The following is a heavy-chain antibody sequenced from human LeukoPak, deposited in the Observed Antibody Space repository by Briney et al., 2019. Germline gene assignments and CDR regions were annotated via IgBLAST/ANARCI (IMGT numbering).Heavy chain of an antibody. D-gene: IGHD2-15*01. V-gene: IGHV1-2*02. J-gene: IGHJ4*02. Sequence: ASVKASCKASVYTFTGYYMHWVRQAPGQGLEWMGWINPNSGGTNYAQKFQGRVTMTRDTSISTAYMELSRLRSDDTAVYYCARESCSGGSCPIDCWGQGTLVTVSS. CDR1: VYTFTGYY. CDR3: ARESCSGGSCPIDC. CDR2: INPNSGGT.